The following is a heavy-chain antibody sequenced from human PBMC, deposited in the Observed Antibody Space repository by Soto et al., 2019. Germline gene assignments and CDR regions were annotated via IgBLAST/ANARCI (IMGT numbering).Heavy chain of an antibody. CDR1: GGSISSSSYY. D-gene: IGHD3-9*01. Sequence: PSETLSLTCTVSGGSISSSSYYWAWVRQPPGRGLEWIGSISHVGSTYYNPSLRSRVTISVDTSRNRFSLNLSSVTAADTAVYYCARGPYVLRYFDVKPPFDYWGQGTLVTVSS. CDR3: ARGPYVLRYFDVKPPFDY. J-gene: IGHJ4*02. V-gene: IGHV4-39*01. CDR2: ISHVGST.